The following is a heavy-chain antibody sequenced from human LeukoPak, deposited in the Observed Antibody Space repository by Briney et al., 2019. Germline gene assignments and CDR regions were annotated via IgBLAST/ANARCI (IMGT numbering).Heavy chain of an antibody. Sequence: GGSVRLSCAASGFTFSSYAMSWVRQAPGKGLEWVAVISYDGSNKYYADSVKGRFTISRDNSKNTLYLQMNSLRAEDTAVYYCARELFRYDSSGYSYNWFDPWGQGTLVTVSS. CDR1: GFTFSSYA. V-gene: IGHV3-30*04. CDR2: ISYDGSNK. CDR3: ARELFRYDSSGYSYNWFDP. D-gene: IGHD3-22*01. J-gene: IGHJ5*02.